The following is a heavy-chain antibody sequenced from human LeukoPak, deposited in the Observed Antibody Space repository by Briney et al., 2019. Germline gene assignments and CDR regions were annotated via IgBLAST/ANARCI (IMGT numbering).Heavy chain of an antibody. CDR3: ATTPVVVPAAISYRGPYNWFDP. V-gene: IGHV4-38-2*02. J-gene: IGHJ5*02. D-gene: IGHD2-2*02. Sequence: SETLSLTCTVSGYSISSGYYWGWIRQPPGKGLEWIGSIYHSGSTYYNPSLKSRVTISVDTSKNQFSLKLSSMTAADTAVYYCATTPVVVPAAISYRGPYNWFDPWGQGTLVTVSS. CDR1: GYSISSGYY. CDR2: IYHSGST.